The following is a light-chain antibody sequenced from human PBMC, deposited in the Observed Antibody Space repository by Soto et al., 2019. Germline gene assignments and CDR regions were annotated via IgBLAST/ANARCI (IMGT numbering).Light chain of an antibody. V-gene: IGKV3-11*01. J-gene: IGKJ4*01. CDR3: QQRAT. CDR1: QSVRSD. Sequence: EIVLTQSPATRSLSPGERATLSCRASQSVRSDLAWYQQKPGQAPRLLIYDASRRATGIPARFSGSGSGTDFTLTISSLEPEDFAVYYCQQRATFGGGTKVDIK. CDR2: DAS.